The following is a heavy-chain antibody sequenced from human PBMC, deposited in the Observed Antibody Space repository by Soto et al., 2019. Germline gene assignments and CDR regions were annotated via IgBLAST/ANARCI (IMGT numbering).Heavy chain of an antibody. CDR3: ARGRGEQLVYYFDY. Sequence: SETLSLTCAVYGGSFSGYYWSWIRQPPGKGLEWIGEINHSGSTNYNPSLKSRVTISVDTSKNQFSLKLSSVTAADTAVYYCARGRGEQLVYYFDYWGQGTLVTVSS. CDR2: INHSGST. J-gene: IGHJ4*02. D-gene: IGHD6-13*01. V-gene: IGHV4-34*01. CDR1: GGSFSGYY.